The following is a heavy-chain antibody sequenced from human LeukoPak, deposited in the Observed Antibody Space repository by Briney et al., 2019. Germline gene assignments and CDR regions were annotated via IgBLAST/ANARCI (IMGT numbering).Heavy chain of an antibody. CDR3: AKGIYSSGWSYFDY. J-gene: IGHJ4*01. V-gene: IGHV3-23*01. CDR1: GFTFSSYA. Sequence: PGGSLRLSCAASGFTFSSYAMSWVRQAPGKGLEWVSTLSGSGITTYHADSVKGRFTISRDNSRNTLYLQMNSLRAEDTAIYYCAKGIYSSGWSYFDYWGHGTLVTVSS. D-gene: IGHD6-19*01. CDR2: LSGSGITT.